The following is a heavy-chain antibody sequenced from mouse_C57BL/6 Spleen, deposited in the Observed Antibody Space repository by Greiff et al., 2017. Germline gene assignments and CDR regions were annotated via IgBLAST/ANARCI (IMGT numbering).Heavy chain of an antibody. CDR2: IDPSDSYT. CDR1: GYTFTSYW. D-gene: IGHD2-5*01. CDR3: ARSFYSTFDY. J-gene: IGHJ2*01. Sequence: QVQLQQPGAELVMPGASVKLSCKASGYTFTSYWMHWVKQRPGQGLEWIGEIDPSDSYTNYNQKLKGKSTLTVDKSSSTAYMQLSSLTSESSAVYYCARSFYSTFDYWGQGTTLTVSS. V-gene: IGHV1-69*01.